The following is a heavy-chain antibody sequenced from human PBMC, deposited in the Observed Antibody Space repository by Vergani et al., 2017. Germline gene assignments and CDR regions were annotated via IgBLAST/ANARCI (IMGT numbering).Heavy chain of an antibody. CDR1: GYSFTSYW. Sequence: EVQLVQSGADVKKPGESLKISCKGSGYSFTSYWIGWVRQMPGKGLEWMGIIYPGDSDTRYSPSFQGQVTISADKSISTAYLQWSSLKASDTAMYYCARGYYYDSSGYFDAFDIWGQGTMVTVSS. V-gene: IGHV5-51*01. D-gene: IGHD3-22*01. CDR3: ARGYYYDSSGYFDAFDI. J-gene: IGHJ3*02. CDR2: IYPGDSDT.